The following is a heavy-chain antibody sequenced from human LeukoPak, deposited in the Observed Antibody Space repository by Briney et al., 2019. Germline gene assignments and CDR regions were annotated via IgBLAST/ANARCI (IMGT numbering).Heavy chain of an antibody. Sequence: GGSLRLSCAASGFTFSSFTMNWVRQAPGKGLEWLAIIYGDGGTFYADSVKGRFTISRDNFNNTLHNTLHLQMNSLRAEDTAVYFCARDLGSSRGWFDPWGQGTLVTVSS. V-gene: IGHV3-66*01. D-gene: IGHD6-13*01. CDR2: IYGDGGT. CDR3: ARDLGSSRGWFDP. CDR1: GFTFSSFT. J-gene: IGHJ5*02.